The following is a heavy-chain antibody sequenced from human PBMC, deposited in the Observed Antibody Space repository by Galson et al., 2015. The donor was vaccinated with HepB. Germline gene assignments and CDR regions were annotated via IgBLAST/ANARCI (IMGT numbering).Heavy chain of an antibody. CDR2: ISTYNSNT. V-gene: IGHV1-18*04. CDR1: GFTFTGYG. J-gene: IGHJ4*02. D-gene: IGHD4-17*01. Sequence: SVKVSCTASGFTFTGYGISWVRQAPGQGLEWVGYISTYNSNTNYAQKLKGRVTMTTDTSTSTAYMQLRSLRADDTAVYYCARGLTVTTVTVWGYWGQGTMVTVSS. CDR3: ARGLTVTTVTVWGY.